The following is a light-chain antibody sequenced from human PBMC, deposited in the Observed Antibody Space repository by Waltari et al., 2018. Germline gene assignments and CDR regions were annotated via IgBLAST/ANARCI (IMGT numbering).Light chain of an antibody. Sequence: IVLTQSPGTLSLSPGERATLSCRASQSVSRSLAWYQQKPGQAPKLLIYGASTRATGIPDRFTGSGSGTDFSLTISSLEPEDCAIDFCQHYVRLPATFGQGTKVEIK. CDR3: QHYVRLPAT. CDR2: GAS. J-gene: IGKJ1*01. CDR1: QSVSRS. V-gene: IGKV3-20*01.